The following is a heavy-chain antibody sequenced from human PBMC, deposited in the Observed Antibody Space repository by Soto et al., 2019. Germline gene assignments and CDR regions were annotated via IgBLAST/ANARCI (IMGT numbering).Heavy chain of an antibody. J-gene: IGHJ5*02. V-gene: IGHV4-31*02. CDR2: IFHSGTT. Sequence: SETLSLTCNVSGDSISSGGHYWSWIRQTPEKGLELIGYIFHSGTTFYNPSLKSRATLSVDTSKNQFSLKLTSVTAADTAVYYCARTHGTTMVVIWFDPWGQGTLVTISS. CDR1: GDSISSGGHY. CDR3: ARTHGTTMVVIWFDP. D-gene: IGHD5-18*01.